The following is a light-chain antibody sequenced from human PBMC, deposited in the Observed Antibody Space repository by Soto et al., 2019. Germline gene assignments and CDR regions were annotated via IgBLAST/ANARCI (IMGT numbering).Light chain of an antibody. CDR2: SND. CDR1: NSNIGNNS. V-gene: IGLV1-44*01. Sequence: QSVLTQPPSASAAPGQRVTISCSGSNSNIGNNSIVWYQQVAGTAPKLLIYSNDKRPSGVPDRYSGSKSGTSASLAISGLQSEDEADYYCETWAGGLTGQAVFGGGTQLTVL. J-gene: IGLJ2*01. CDR3: ETWAGGLTGQAV.